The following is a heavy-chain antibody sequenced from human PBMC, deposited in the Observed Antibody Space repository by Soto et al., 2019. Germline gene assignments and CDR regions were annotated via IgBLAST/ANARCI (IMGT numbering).Heavy chain of an antibody. CDR1: GLAFSSHS. CDR2: TSKSGTT. CDR3: TGNINPGY. J-gene: IGHJ4*02. V-gene: IGHV3-23*01. Sequence: GSLRLSCAASGLAFSSHSMTWVRQAPGKGLQWVSTTSKSGTTSYADSVKGRFTASRDNSKDTLYLQMNGLRVEDTALYYCTGNINPGYWGQGTLVTVSS.